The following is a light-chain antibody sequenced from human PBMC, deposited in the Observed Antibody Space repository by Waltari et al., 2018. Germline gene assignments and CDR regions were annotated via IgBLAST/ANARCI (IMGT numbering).Light chain of an antibody. CDR1: QSVNSN. J-gene: IGKJ4*01. CDR2: GTS. V-gene: IGKV3-15*01. CDR3: QQYNSWPLT. Sequence: ETVMTQSPATLSVSPGERATLSCRASQSVNSNLAWYQQKPGQAPRLLIYGTSTRATGSPTRFSGSGSGTEYTLTISSLQSEDFAVYYCQQYNSWPLTFGGGTKVEIK.